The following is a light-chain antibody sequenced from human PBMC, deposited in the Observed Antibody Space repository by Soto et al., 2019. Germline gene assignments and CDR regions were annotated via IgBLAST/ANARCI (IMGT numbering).Light chain of an antibody. V-gene: IGKV1-5*01. CDR1: QSISRW. Sequence: DIQMTQSPSTVSASVGDRVTITCRASQSISRWLVWYQQKPGQAPKVLIYDASSLESGVPSRFSGSGSGTDFTLTISSLQPDDFAIYYCQHYNSYPYTFGQGTNLEIK. CDR2: DAS. CDR3: QHYNSYPYT. J-gene: IGKJ2*01.